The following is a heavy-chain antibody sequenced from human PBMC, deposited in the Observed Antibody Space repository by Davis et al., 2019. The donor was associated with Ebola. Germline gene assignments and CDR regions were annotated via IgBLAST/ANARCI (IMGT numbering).Heavy chain of an antibody. Sequence: GGSLRLSCAASGFTVSSNYMSWVRQAPGKGLEWVGRIRSKANSYATAYAASVKGRFTISRDDSKNTAYLQMNSLKTEDTAVYHCAREGAAATSDYWGQGTLVTVSS. D-gene: IGHD2-15*01. CDR3: AREGAAATSDY. J-gene: IGHJ4*02. V-gene: IGHV3-73*01. CDR1: GFTVSSNY. CDR2: IRSKANSYAT.